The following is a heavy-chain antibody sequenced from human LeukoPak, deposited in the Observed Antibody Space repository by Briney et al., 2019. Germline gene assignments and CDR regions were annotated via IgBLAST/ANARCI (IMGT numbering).Heavy chain of an antibody. V-gene: IGHV3-21*01. CDR2: ISSSSSYI. Sequence: GGSLRLSCAASGFTFSSYSMNWVRQAPGKGLEWVSSISSSSSYIYYADSVKGRFTISRDNAKNSLYLQMNSLRAEDTAVYYCAREGYGSGECSSTSCYTFDYWAREPWSPSPQ. J-gene: IGHJ4*02. D-gene: IGHD2-2*02. CDR1: GFTFSSYS. CDR3: AREGYGSGECSSTSCYTFDY.